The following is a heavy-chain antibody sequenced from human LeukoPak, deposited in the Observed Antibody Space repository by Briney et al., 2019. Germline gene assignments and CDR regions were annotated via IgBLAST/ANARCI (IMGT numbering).Heavy chain of an antibody. CDR2: INWNGGST. CDR1: GFTFDDYG. CDR3: ARDGGQPYAFDI. Sequence: PGGSLRLSCAASGFTFDDYGMSWVRQAPGKGLEWVSGINWNGGSTGYADSVKGRFTISRGNAKNSLYLQMNSLRAEDTALYYCARDGGQPYAFDIWGQGTMVTVSS. V-gene: IGHV3-20*04. J-gene: IGHJ3*02. D-gene: IGHD4-23*01.